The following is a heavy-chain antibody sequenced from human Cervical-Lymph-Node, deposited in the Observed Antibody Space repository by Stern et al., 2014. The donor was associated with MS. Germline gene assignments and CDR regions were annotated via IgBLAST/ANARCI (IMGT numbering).Heavy chain of an antibody. V-gene: IGHV5-51*03. J-gene: IGHJ6*02. CDR3: ASPPPRRKWDDPNYGMDV. CDR2: IYPDDSDI. D-gene: IGHD1-1*01. Sequence: EVQLVESGAEVKKPGESLKISCKGSGYTFTNNWIAWVRQMPGKGLEWMGIIYPDDSDIRYSPSLQGQVTISADKSLSTAYLQWRSLKAADSPVYYCASPPPRRKWDDPNYGMDVWGQGTTVTVSS. CDR1: GYTFTNNW.